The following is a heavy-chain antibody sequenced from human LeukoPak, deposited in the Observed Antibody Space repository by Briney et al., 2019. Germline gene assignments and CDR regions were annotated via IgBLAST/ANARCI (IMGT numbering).Heavy chain of an antibody. Sequence: GGSLRLSCAASGFTFSNYGMSWVRQAPGKGLEWVANIKEDGSEKYYVDSVKGRFTISRDNARNSLYLQMNSLRAEDTAVYYCASGRQLGYWGQGTLVTVSS. CDR1: GFTFSNYG. D-gene: IGHD6-13*01. J-gene: IGHJ4*02. V-gene: IGHV3-7*01. CDR3: ASGRQLGY. CDR2: IKEDGSEK.